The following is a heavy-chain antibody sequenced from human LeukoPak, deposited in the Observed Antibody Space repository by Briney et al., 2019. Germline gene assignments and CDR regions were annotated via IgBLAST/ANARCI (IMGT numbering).Heavy chain of an antibody. D-gene: IGHD6-19*01. CDR2: IYYSGST. CDR3: ARDGYSSGWVDY. V-gene: IGHV4-39*07. CDR1: GGSISSSSYY. J-gene: IGHJ4*02. Sequence: PPETLSLTCTVSGGSISSSSYYWGWIRQPPGKGLEWIGSIYYSGSTYYNPSLKSRVTISVDTSKNQFSLKLSSVTAADTAVYYCARDGYSSGWVDYWGQGTLVTVSS.